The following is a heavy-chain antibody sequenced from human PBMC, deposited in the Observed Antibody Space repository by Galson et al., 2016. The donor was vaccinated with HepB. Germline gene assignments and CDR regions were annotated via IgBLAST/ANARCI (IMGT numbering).Heavy chain of an antibody. J-gene: IGHJ4*02. D-gene: IGHD5-12*01. CDR3: ARAVYRTNTPNAPTPLDS. CDR1: GYTFTKYY. V-gene: IGHV1-46*01. Sequence: SVKVSCKASGYTFTKYYMHWVRQAPGQGLEWMGIIKPSNFTTNYAEKFQGRFTMTRDTSTSTVYMELSSLKSDDTAVYYCARAVYRTNTPNAPTPLDSWGQQTLVTVAS. CDR2: IKPSNFTT.